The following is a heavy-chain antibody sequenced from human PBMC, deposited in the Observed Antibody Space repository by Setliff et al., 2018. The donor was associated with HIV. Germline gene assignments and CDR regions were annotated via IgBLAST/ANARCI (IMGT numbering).Heavy chain of an antibody. J-gene: IGHJ4*02. D-gene: IGHD4-17*01. CDR3: ARALYGDYADY. Sequence: PGESLKISCAASGFTFSSYWMSWVRQAPGKGLEWVANIKQDGSEKYYVDSVKGRFTISRDNAKNSLYLQMNSLRAEDTAVYYCARALYGDYADYWGQGTLVTVSS. V-gene: IGHV3-7*01. CDR2: IKQDGSEK. CDR1: GFTFSSYW.